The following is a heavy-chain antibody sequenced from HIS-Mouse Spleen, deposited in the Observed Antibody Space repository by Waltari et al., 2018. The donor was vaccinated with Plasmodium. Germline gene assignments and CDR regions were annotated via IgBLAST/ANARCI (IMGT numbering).Heavy chain of an antibody. J-gene: IGHJ3*02. CDR2: INHSGST. CDR1: GGSFSGCY. D-gene: IGHD7-27*01. CDR3: ARGQLGIDAFDI. V-gene: IGHV4-34*01. Sequence: QVQLQQWGAGLLKPSETLSLTCAVYGGSFSGCYCGWIRQPPGKGLEWIGEINHSGSTNYNPSLKSRVTISVDTSKNQFSLKLSSVTAADTAVYYCARGQLGIDAFDIWGQGTMVTVSS.